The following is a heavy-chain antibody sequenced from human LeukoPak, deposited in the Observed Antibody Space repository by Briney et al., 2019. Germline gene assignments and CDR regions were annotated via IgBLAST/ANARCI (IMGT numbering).Heavy chain of an antibody. CDR1: GDSISGYS. V-gene: IGHV4-59*01. D-gene: IGHD3-10*01. J-gene: IGHJ5*02. Sequence: SETLSLTCTVSGDSISGYSWSWIRQPPGKGLEWIGFIYYSGDTKYNPSLKSRVTMSVDTSKNQLFLNLRSVTTADTAVYYCARGPYGSGISNWFDPWGQGTLVTVSS. CDR2: IYYSGDT. CDR3: ARGPYGSGISNWFDP.